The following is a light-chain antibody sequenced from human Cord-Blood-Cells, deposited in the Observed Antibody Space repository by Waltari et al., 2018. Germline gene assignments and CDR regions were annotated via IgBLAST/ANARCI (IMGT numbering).Light chain of an antibody. CDR3: QQYYSFPT. V-gene: IGKV1D-8*01. Sequence: VIWMTQSPSLLSASTGDRVTISCRMSQGIRSYLAWYQQKPGKAPELLIYAASTLQSGVPSRFSGSGSGTDFTLTISCLQSEDFATYYCQQYYSFPTFGGGTKVEIK. J-gene: IGKJ4*01. CDR1: QGIRSY. CDR2: AAS.